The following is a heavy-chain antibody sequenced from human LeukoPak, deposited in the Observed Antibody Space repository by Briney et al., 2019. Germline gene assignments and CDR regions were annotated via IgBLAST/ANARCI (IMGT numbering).Heavy chain of an antibody. CDR2: INSGGSAV. J-gene: IGHJ4*02. D-gene: IGHD2-21*02. Sequence: GGSLRLSCAASGFTFSTYNMLWVRQTPGKGLEWLFYINSGGSAVHYADSVKDRFTFSRDNAKNSLYLQMNSLRVEDTGIYYCARVGSRGDWFDCWGQGTRVTVSS. CDR1: GFTFSTYN. CDR3: ARVGSRGDWFDC. V-gene: IGHV3-48*01.